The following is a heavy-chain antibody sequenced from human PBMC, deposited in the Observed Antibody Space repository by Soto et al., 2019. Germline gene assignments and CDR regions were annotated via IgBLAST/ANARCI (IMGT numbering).Heavy chain of an antibody. D-gene: IGHD3-9*01. CDR3: ARIRGILTGYGMDV. CDR1: GYTFTSYD. J-gene: IGHJ6*02. CDR2: MNPNSGNT. Sequence: QVQLVQSGAEVKKTGASVKVSCKASGYTFTSYDINWVRQATGQGLEWMGWMNPNSGNTGYAQKFQGRVTMTRNTSISTAYMELSSLRSEDTAVYYCARIRGILTGYGMDVWGQGTTVTVSS. V-gene: IGHV1-8*01.